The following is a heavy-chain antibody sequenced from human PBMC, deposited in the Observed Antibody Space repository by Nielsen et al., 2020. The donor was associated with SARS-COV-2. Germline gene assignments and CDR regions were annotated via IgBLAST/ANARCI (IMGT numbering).Heavy chain of an antibody. D-gene: IGHD4-11*01. V-gene: IGHV3-23*01. CDR1: GFTFSSYA. CDR3: AKGYSNPGVKNDAFDI. J-gene: IGHJ3*02. CDR2: ISGSGGST. Sequence: GGSLRLSCAASGFTFSSYAMSWVRQAPGKGLEWVSAISGSGGSTYYADSVKGRFTISRDNSKNTLYLQMNSLRAEDTAVYYCAKGYSNPGVKNDAFDIWGQGTMVTVSS.